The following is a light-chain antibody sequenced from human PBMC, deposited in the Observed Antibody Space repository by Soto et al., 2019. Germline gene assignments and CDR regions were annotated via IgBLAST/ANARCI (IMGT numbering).Light chain of an antibody. CDR3: QKYNSYPWT. CDR1: QSISSR. Sequence: DIQMTQSPSTLSASVGARVTITCRASQSISSRLAWYQQKPGKAPKVLIYKASNLGSGVPSRFSGSGSGTEFTLTISSLQPDDFAKYYCQKYNSYPWTFGQGTKVEIK. J-gene: IGKJ1*01. CDR2: KAS. V-gene: IGKV1-5*03.